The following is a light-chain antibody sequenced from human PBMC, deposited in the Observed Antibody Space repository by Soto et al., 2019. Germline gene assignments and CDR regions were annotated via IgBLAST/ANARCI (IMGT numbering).Light chain of an antibody. CDR3: QKYLSARCT. Sequence: DIQMTQSPSSLSASIGDRVTITCRASQGISNYLAWYQQKPGKVPKLLIYAASTLQSGVPSRLSGSGSGTDFTLTIISLQPEDVATYYCQKYLSARCTFGQGTKVEIK. CDR2: AAS. J-gene: IGKJ1*01. V-gene: IGKV1-27*01. CDR1: QGISNY.